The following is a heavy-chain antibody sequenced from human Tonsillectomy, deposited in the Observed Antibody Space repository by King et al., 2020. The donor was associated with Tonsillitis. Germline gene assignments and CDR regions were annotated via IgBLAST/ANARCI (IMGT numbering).Heavy chain of an antibody. V-gene: IGHV3-23*04. CDR2: ISISGVKT. CDR1: GFTFSTYA. CDR3: ATEIRPNDY. J-gene: IGHJ4*02. Sequence: VQLVESGGGLVQPGGSLRLSCAASGFTFSTYAMSWVRQSPGKGLEWVSPISISGVKTYYADSGKGRFTISRDNSKNTLYLQMNSLRVEDTAIYYCATEIRPNDYWGQGTLVTVSS. D-gene: IGHD3-16*01.